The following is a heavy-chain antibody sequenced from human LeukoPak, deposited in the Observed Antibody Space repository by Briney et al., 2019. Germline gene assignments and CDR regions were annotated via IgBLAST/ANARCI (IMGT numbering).Heavy chain of an antibody. CDR1: GFTFSSSP. V-gene: IGHV3-64D*08. CDR3: VPRIHYSYQY. D-gene: IGHD5-18*01. CDR2: ISSDGYNA. J-gene: IGHJ4*02. Sequence: PGGSLRLSCSASGFTFSSSPMHWVRQAPGKALEYVSAISSDGYNAYYADSVKGRFTMSRDNSKNTLSLQMSSLRAEDTAVYHCVPRIHYSYQYGGRGTLVTVS.